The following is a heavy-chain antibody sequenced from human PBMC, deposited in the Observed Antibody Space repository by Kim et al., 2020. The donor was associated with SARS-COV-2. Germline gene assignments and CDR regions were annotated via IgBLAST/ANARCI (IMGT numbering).Heavy chain of an antibody. V-gene: IGHV4-39*01. D-gene: IGHD6-13*01. Sequence: SETLSLTCTVSGGSISTGSYYWGWIRQPPGQGLEWIGSVFYSGSTYYNPSLKSRVTISVDTSKNQFSLKLNSVTAADTAVYYCARSTSWYDIPKFDPWGQGILVTVSS. CDR1: GGSISTGSYY. CDR3: ARSTSWYDIPKFDP. CDR2: VFYSGST. J-gene: IGHJ5*02.